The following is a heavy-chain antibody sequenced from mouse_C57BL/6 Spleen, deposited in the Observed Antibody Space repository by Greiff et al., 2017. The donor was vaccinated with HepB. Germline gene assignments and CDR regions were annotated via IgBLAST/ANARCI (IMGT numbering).Heavy chain of an antibody. CDR1: GYTFTSYW. Sequence: VQLQQPGAELVMPGASVKLSCKASGYTFTSYWMHWVKQRPGQGLEWIGEIDPSDSYTNYNQKFKGKSTLTVDKSSSTAYMQLSSLTSEDSAVYYCASSLVKYYFDYWGQGTTLTVSS. V-gene: IGHV1-69*01. CDR3: ASSLVKYYFDY. CDR2: IDPSDSYT. J-gene: IGHJ2*01.